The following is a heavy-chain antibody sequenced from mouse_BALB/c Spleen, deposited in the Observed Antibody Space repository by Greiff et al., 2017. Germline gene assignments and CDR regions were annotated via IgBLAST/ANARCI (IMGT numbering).Heavy chain of an antibody. Sequence: VQVVESGPGLVAPSQSLSITCTVSGFSLSRYSVHWVRQPPGKGLEWLGMIWGGGSTDYNSALKSRLSISKDNSKSQVFLKMNSLQTDDTAMYYCARKSYDYDRTGFAYWGQGTLVTVSA. J-gene: IGHJ3*01. V-gene: IGHV2-6-4*01. CDR1: GFSLSRYS. CDR3: ARKSYDYDRTGFAY. D-gene: IGHD2-4*01. CDR2: IWGGGST.